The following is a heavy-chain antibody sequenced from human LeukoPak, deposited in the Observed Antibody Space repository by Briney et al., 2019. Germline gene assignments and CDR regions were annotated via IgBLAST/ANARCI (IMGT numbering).Heavy chain of an antibody. V-gene: IGHV3-30*19. CDR1: GFTFSSYG. J-gene: IGHJ4*02. CDR2: ILYDGSNK. CDR3: ARALDEGARFDY. Sequence: GWSLCLSCATSGFTFSSYGMHWVRQAPGKGLEWVASILYDGSNKYYADSVRGRSTISRDSSKNTLYLQMNSLRAEDTAVYYCARALDEGARFDYWGQGTLVTVSS.